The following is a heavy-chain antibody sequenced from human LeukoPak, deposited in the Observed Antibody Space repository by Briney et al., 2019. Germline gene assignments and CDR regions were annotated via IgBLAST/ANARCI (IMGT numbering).Heavy chain of an antibody. J-gene: IGHJ4*02. CDR2: IYSGGSA. Sequence: PGGSLRLSCAASGFTFSSYAMSWVRQAPGKGLEWVSVIYSGGSAYYADSVKGRFTISRDNAKKSLYLQMNSLRAEDTAVYYCAGNYDFWSGYSYWGQGTLVTVSS. D-gene: IGHD3-3*01. CDR1: GFTFSSYA. CDR3: AGNYDFWSGYSY. V-gene: IGHV3-66*01.